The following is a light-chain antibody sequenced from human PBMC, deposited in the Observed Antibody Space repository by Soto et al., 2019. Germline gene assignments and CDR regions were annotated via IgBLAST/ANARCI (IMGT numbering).Light chain of an antibody. CDR2: TAS. CDR3: QQSYTTPYT. V-gene: IGKV1-39*01. J-gene: IGKJ2*01. CDR1: QSISNY. Sequence: DIQMTQSPSSLSASVGDRVTITRRTSQSISNYLNWYQQKPGKAPKLLIYTASSLPGGVPSRFSGSGSGTDFTLTISSLQPEDFATYYCQQSYTTPYTFGQGTKLEIK.